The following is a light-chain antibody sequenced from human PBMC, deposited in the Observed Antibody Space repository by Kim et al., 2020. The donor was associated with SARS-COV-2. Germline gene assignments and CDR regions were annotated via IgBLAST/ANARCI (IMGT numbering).Light chain of an antibody. CDR3: QSYNRSNVI. J-gene: IGLJ2*01. Sequence: GKQVTISCTRSSGSIDDNYVQWYQQRPGGVPTTVIYEDDQRPSGVSDRFSGSIDNSSNSASLTISGLKTEDEADYYCQSYNRSNVIFGGGTQLTVL. CDR2: EDD. CDR1: SGSIDDNY. V-gene: IGLV6-57*03.